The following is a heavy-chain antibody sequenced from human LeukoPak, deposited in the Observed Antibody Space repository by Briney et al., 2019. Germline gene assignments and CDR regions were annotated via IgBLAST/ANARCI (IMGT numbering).Heavy chain of an antibody. V-gene: IGHV1-2*02. CDR1: GYTFTGYY. Sequence: ASVKVSCKASGYTFTGYYMHWVRQAPGQGLEWMGWINPNSGGTNYAQKFQGRVTMTRDTSISTAYMELSRLRSDDTAVYYCAREQYCSGGSCYHNWFDPWGQGTLVTVSP. D-gene: IGHD2-15*01. CDR2: INPNSGGT. J-gene: IGHJ5*02. CDR3: AREQYCSGGSCYHNWFDP.